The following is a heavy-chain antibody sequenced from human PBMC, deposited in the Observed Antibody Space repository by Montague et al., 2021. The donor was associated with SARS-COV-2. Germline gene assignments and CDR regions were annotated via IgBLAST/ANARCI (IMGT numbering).Heavy chain of an antibody. CDR1: GFTFSSYA. CDR2: ISSNGGST. CDR3: ARGRAVAVYDY. J-gene: IGHJ4*02. Sequence: SLRLSCAASGFTFSSYAMHWVRQAPGKGLEYVSVISSNGGSTYYANSVKGRFTISRDNSKNTLYLQMGSLRAEDMAVYYCARGRAVAVYDYWGQGTLVTVSS. V-gene: IGHV3-64*01. D-gene: IGHD6-19*01.